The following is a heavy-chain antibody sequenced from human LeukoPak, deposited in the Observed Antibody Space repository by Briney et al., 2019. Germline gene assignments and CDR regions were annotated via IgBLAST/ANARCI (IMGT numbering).Heavy chain of an antibody. V-gene: IGHV3-74*01. J-gene: IGHJ3*02. CDR1: GFTFSSYW. Sequence: GGSLRLSCAASGFTFSSYWMHWVRQAPGKGLVWVSRINTDGSSTSYADSVKGRFTISRDNAKNSLYLQMNSLRAEDTAVYYCASSPLGYSSSFSDAFDIWGQGTMVTVSS. CDR3: ASSPLGYSSSFSDAFDI. CDR2: INTDGSST. D-gene: IGHD6-13*01.